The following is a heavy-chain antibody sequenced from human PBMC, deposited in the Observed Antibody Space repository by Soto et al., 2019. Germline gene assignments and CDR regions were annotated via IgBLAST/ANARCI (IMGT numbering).Heavy chain of an antibody. CDR1: GFTFSSYG. D-gene: IGHD4-4*01. J-gene: IGHJ6*02. Sequence: GGSLRLSCAASGFTFSSYGMHWVRQAPGKGLEWVAVISYDGSNKYYADSVKGRFTISRDNSKNTLYLQMNSLRAEDTAVYYCAKDRYSNVRRGGMDVWGQGTTVTVSS. V-gene: IGHV3-30*18. CDR2: ISYDGSNK. CDR3: AKDRYSNVRRGGMDV.